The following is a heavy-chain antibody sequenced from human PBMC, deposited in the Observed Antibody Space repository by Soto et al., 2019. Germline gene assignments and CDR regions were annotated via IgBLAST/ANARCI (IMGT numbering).Heavy chain of an antibody. D-gene: IGHD5-12*01. CDR3: HTGSLVHGYTDY. V-gene: IGHV4-30-4*01. Sequence: SETLSLTCTVSGGSISSGDYYWSWIRQPPGKGLEWIGYIYYSGSTYYNPSPKSRVTISVDTSKNQFSLKLSSVTAADTAVYYCHTGSLVHGYTDYWGQGTLVTVCS. CDR2: IYYSGST. J-gene: IGHJ4*02. CDR1: GGSISSGDYY.